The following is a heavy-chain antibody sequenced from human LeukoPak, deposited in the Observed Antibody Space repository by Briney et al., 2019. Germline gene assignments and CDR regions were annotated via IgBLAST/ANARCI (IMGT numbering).Heavy chain of an antibody. D-gene: IGHD3-10*01. Sequence: SVKVSCTASGYTFSGYYMHWVRQAPGQGLERMGGIVPLFGKVDYVQKFQDRVTISADESTSTAHMELRSLRFEDTAVYYCARTPLDFYGSGSYYIRHFDDWGQGTLVTVST. V-gene: IGHV1-69*13. CDR1: GYTFSGYY. J-gene: IGHJ4*02. CDR2: IVPLFGKV. CDR3: ARTPLDFYGSGSYYIRHFDD.